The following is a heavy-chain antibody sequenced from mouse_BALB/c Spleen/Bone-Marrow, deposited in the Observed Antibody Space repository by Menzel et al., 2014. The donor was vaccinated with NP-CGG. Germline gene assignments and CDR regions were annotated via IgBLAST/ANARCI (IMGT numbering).Heavy chain of an antibody. CDR1: GYTFTDYE. CDR3: TRYGSSRWYFYV. V-gene: IGHV1-15*01. J-gene: IGHJ1*01. Sequence: VQLQQSGAELVRPGASVTLSCEASGYTFTDYEMHWVKQTPVHGLEWIGAIDPETGGTAYNQKFKGKATLTADKSSSTAYMELRSLTSEDSAVYYCTRYGSSRWYFYVWGAGTTVTVSS. D-gene: IGHD1-1*01. CDR2: IDPETGGT.